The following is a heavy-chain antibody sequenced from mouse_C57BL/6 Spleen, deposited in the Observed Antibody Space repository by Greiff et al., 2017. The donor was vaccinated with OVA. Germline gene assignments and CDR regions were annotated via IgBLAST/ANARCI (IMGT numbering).Heavy chain of an antibody. V-gene: IGHV1-18*01. Sequence: VQLKQSGPELVKPGASVKIPCKASGYTFTDYNMDWVKQSHGKSLEWIGDINPNNGGTIYNQKFKGKATLTVDKSSSTAYMELRSLTSEDTAVYYCARSNYGSSYGHFDYWGQGTTLTVSS. CDR2: INPNNGGT. J-gene: IGHJ2*01. CDR1: GYTFTDYN. CDR3: ARSNYGSSYGHFDY. D-gene: IGHD1-1*01.